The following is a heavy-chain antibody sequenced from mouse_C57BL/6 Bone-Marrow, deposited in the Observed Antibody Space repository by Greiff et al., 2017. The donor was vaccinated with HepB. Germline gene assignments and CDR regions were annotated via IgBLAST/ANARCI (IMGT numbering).Heavy chain of an antibody. J-gene: IGHJ4*01. D-gene: IGHD1-1*01. CDR1: GFTFSSYA. CDR2: ISDGGSYT. Sequence: EVQGVESGGGLVKPGGSLKLSCAASGFTFSSYAMSWVRQTPEKRLEWVATISDGGSYTYYPDNVKGRFTISRGNAKNNLYLQMSHLKSEDTAMYYCARERGKTVVRARDYWGQGTAVTVSS. CDR3: ARERGKTVVRARDY. V-gene: IGHV5-4*01.